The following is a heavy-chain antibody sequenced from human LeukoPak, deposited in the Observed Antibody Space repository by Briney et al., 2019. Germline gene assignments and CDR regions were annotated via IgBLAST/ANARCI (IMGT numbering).Heavy chain of an antibody. CDR2: ISPGGGTK. V-gene: IGHV3-23*01. Sequence: GGSLRLSCAVSGFAFGSEAMSWVRQSPARGLEWVASISPGGGTKYYADSVKGRFTISRDNSKNTLYLQMNSLRAEDTAVYYCAKGRGYDYVWGSHSFDYWGQGTLVTVSS. D-gene: IGHD3-16*01. CDR1: GFAFGSEA. CDR3: AKGRGYDYVWGSHSFDY. J-gene: IGHJ4*02.